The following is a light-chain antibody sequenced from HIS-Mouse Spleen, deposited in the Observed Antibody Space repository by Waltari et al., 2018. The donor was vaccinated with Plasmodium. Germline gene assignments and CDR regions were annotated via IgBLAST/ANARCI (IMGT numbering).Light chain of an antibody. CDR1: QSVSSN. CDR3: QQYNNWSFT. CDR2: GAS. J-gene: IGKJ3*01. V-gene: IGKV3-15*01. Sequence: IVMAHPPATLSVSPGEGATLSCRASQSVSSNLAWYQQKPGQAPRLLIYGASTRATGIPARFSGSGSGTEFTLTISSLQSEDFAVYYCQQYNNWSFTFGPGTKVDIK.